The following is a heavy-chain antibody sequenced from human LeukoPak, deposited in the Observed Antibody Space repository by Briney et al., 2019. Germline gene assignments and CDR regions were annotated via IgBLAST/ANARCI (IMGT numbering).Heavy chain of an antibody. Sequence: GGSLRLSCAASGFTFSSYWMSWVRQAPGKGLEWVANIKQDGSEKYYVDSVKGRFTISRDNAKNSLYLQMNSLRAEDTAVYYCARYYYDSSGYRYFDYWGQGTLVTASS. V-gene: IGHV3-7*01. CDR1: GFTFSSYW. J-gene: IGHJ4*02. CDR3: ARYYYDSSGYRYFDY. D-gene: IGHD3-22*01. CDR2: IKQDGSEK.